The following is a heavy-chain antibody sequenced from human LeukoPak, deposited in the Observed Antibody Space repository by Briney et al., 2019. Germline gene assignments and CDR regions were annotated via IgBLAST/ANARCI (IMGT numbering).Heavy chain of an antibody. D-gene: IGHD4-11*01. V-gene: IGHV4-34*01. J-gene: IGHJ4*02. Sequence: SETLSLTCAVYGGAFSGYYWSWIRQPPGKGLEWIGEINHSGDTKYNPSLKSRVSMSADVSKGQFSLKLTSLTAADTAVYYCARGSRNYNNYEGADYWGQGTLVTVSS. CDR3: ARGSRNYNNYEGADY. CDR2: INHSGDT. CDR1: GGAFSGYY.